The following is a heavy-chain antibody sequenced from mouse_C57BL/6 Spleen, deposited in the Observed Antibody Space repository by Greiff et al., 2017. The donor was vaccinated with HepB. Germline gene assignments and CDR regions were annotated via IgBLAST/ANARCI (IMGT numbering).Heavy chain of an antibody. CDR3: ARWLLHYYAMDY. Sequence: VQLQQSGPELVKPGASVKISCKASGYTFTDYYMNWVKQSHGKSLEWIGDINPNNGGTSYNQKFKGKATLTVDKSSSTAYMELRSLTSEDSAVYYCARWLLHYYAMDYWGQGTSVTVSS. CDR1: GYTFTDYY. CDR2: INPNNGGT. V-gene: IGHV1-26*01. D-gene: IGHD2-3*01. J-gene: IGHJ4*01.